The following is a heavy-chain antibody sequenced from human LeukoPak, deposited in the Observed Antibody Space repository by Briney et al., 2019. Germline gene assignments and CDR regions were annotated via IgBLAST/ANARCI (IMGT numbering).Heavy chain of an antibody. J-gene: IGHJ4*02. CDR3: AREDWNYDY. CDR1: GFTFSSYA. V-gene: IGHV3-48*03. CDR2: ISSSGSTI. D-gene: IGHD1-7*01. Sequence: GGSLRLSCAASGFTFSSYAISWVRQAPGKGLEWVSYISSSGSTIYYADSVKGRFTISRDNAKNSLYLQMNSLRAEDTAVYYCAREDWNYDYWGQGTLVTVSS.